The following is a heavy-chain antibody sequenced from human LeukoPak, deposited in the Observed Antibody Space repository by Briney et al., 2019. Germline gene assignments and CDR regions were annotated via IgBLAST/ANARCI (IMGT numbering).Heavy chain of an antibody. J-gene: IGHJ3*01. V-gene: IGHV3-48*04. CDR1: GFMFNDYS. CDR2: ISSRSSTI. Sequence: GGSLRLSCVGSGFMFNDYSLNWVRQAPGKGPEWVSYISSRSSTIYYADSVKGRFTISRDNAKNSLYLQMNSLRAEDTAVYYCTRETAFDFWGQGTVVTVSS. CDR3: TRETAFDF.